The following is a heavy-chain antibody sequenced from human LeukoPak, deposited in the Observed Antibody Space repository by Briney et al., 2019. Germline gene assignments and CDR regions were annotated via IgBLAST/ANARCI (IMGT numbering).Heavy chain of an antibody. Sequence: PGGSLRLSCAASGFTFSSYGMHWVRQAPGKGLEWVAVISYDGTNEYYVDSVKGRFTISRDNSMNTLYLQMNSLRAEDTAVYYCARGPQTYYYDSSGVDYWGQGTLVTVSS. J-gene: IGHJ4*02. CDR2: ISYDGTNE. CDR1: GFTFSSYG. V-gene: IGHV3-30*03. D-gene: IGHD3-22*01. CDR3: ARGPQTYYYDSSGVDY.